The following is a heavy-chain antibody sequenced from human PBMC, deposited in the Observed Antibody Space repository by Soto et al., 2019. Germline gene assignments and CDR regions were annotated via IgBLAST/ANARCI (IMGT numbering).Heavy chain of an antibody. Sequence: QVQLVESGGGVVQPGRSLRLSCAASGFTFSSYAMHWVRQAPGKGREWVAVISYDGSNKYYADSVKGRFTITRDNSKNTRYLQINSLRTGNTAVYYCASPYTHYDSSGYLDYCGQGGLVTVST. CDR1: GFTFSSYA. CDR3: ASPYTHYDSSGYLDY. J-gene: IGHJ4*02. V-gene: IGHV3-30-3*01. D-gene: IGHD3-22*01. CDR2: ISYDGSNK.